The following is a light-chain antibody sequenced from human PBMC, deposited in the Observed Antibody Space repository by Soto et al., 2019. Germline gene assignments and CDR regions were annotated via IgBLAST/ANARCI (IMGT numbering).Light chain of an antibody. Sequence: DIQLTQSPSFLSASVGDRVTITCRASQGISSSLAWYQQKPGKAPKLLIYAASTLRSGVPSRFSGSGSGTEFTHTISSLQPEDFATYYCQQLNSYPYTFGQGTKLEIK. J-gene: IGKJ2*01. CDR3: QQLNSYPYT. CDR2: AAS. V-gene: IGKV1-9*01. CDR1: QGISSS.